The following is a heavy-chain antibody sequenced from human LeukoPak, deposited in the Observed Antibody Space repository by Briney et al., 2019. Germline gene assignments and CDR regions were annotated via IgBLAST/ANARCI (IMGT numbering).Heavy chain of an antibody. CDR2: IWYDGSNK. J-gene: IGHJ4*02. CDR3: ARDRQWLVRGTFDY. Sequence: GGSLRLSCAASGFIFTTYWMSWVRQAPGKGLEWVAVIWYDGSNKYYADSVKGRFTISRDNSKNTLYLQMNSLRAEDTAVYYCARDRQWLVRGTFDYWGQGTLVTVSS. V-gene: IGHV3-33*08. CDR1: GFIFTTYW. D-gene: IGHD6-19*01.